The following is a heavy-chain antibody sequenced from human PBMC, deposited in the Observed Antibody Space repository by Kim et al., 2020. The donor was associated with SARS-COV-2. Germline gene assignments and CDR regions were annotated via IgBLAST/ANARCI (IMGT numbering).Heavy chain of an antibody. D-gene: IGHD6-19*01. CDR3: ARGRIAVAGNYYYYGMDV. V-gene: IGHV3-7*04. J-gene: IGHJ6*02. Sequence: KRRFTISRDNAKNSLYLTMNSLRAEDTAVYYCARGRIAVAGNYYYYGMDVWGQGTTVTVSS.